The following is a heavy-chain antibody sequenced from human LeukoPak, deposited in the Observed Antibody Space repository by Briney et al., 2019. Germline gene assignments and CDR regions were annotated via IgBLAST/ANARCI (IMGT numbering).Heavy chain of an antibody. CDR1: GFTFSSYG. V-gene: IGHV3-30*18. J-gene: IGHJ4*02. D-gene: IGHD3-22*01. Sequence: PGRSLRLSCAASGFTFSSYGMHWVRQAPGKGLEWVAVISYDGSNKYYADSVKGRFTISRDNSKNTLYLQMNSLRAEGTAVYYCAKDLDYYDSSGPFDYWGQGTLVTVSS. CDR2: ISYDGSNK. CDR3: AKDLDYYDSSGPFDY.